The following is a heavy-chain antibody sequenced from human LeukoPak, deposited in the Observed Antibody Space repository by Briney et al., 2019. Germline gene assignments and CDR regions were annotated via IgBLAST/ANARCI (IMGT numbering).Heavy chain of an antibody. CDR1: GFTVSSNY. V-gene: IGHV3-53*01. J-gene: IGHJ6*02. D-gene: IGHD7-27*01. CDR2: IYSGGST. Sequence: GGSLRLSCAASGFTVSSNYMSWVRQAPGKGLEWVSVIYSGGSTYYADSVKGRFTIPRDNSKNTLYLQMNSLRAEDTAVYYCAIPWGGYYYYGMDVWGQGTTATVSS. CDR3: AIPWGGYYYYGMDV.